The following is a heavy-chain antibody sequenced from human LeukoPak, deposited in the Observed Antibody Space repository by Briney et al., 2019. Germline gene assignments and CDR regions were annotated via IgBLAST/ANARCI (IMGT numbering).Heavy chain of an antibody. CDR1: GFTFSTHD. CDR3: AREIRETVVTRHYYYGIDV. CDR2: IGTGDDR. Sequence: GGSPRLSCAASGFTFSTHDMHWVRQVTGKGLEWVSAIGTGDDRYYLGSVKGRFTISRENAKNVLYLQMSSLRAEDTAVYYCAREIRETVVTRHYYYGIDVWGQGTTVTVSS. D-gene: IGHD2-15*01. V-gene: IGHV3-13*01. J-gene: IGHJ6*02.